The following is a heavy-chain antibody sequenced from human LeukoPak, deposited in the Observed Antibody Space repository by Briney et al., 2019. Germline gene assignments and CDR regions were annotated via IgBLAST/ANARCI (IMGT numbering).Heavy chain of an antibody. J-gene: IGHJ4*02. CDR3: ANKKGSIAVAGFPFDY. V-gene: IGHV3-23*01. CDR1: GFTFSSYA. CDR2: ISGSGGST. Sequence: GGSLRLSCAASGFTFSSYAMSWVRQDPGKGLEWVSAISGSGGSTYYADSVKGRFTISRDNSKNTLYLQMNSLRAEDTAVYYCANKKGSIAVAGFPFDYWGQGTLVTVSS. D-gene: IGHD6-19*01.